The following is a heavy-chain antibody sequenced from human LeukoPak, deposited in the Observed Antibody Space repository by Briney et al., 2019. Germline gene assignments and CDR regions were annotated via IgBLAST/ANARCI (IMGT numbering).Heavy chain of an antibody. J-gene: IGHJ6*03. CDR2: INSDGSTT. Sequence: GGSLRLSCVAAGFTFSSYWMHWVRQAPGEGLVWVSRINSDGSTTTYADSVKGRFTISRDNAKNTLYLQMNSLRVEDTAVYYCARSTTHPYYNYMDVWGKGTTVTLSS. CDR3: ARSTTHPYYNYMDV. CDR1: GFTFSSYW. D-gene: IGHD4-17*01. V-gene: IGHV3-74*01.